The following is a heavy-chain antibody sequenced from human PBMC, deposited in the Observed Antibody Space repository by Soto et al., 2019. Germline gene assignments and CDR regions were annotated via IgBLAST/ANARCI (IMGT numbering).Heavy chain of an antibody. CDR1: GGSFSGYY. CDR3: ARLRFLEWSRWYYYYMDV. D-gene: IGHD3-3*01. V-gene: IGHV4-34*01. Sequence: SETLSLTCAFYGGSFSGYYWSWIRQPPGKGLEWIGEINHSGSTNYNPSLKSRVTISVDTSKNQFSLKLSSVTAADTAVYYCARLRFLEWSRWYYYYMDVWGKGTTVTVSS. CDR2: INHSGST. J-gene: IGHJ6*03.